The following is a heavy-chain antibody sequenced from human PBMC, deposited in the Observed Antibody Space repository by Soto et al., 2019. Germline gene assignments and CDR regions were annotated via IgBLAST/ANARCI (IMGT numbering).Heavy chain of an antibody. V-gene: IGHV1-69*06. CDR2: IIPIFGTA. Sequence: SVKVSCKASGGTFSSYAISWVRQAPGQGLEWMGGIIPIFGTANYAQKFQGRVTITADKSTSTAYMELSSLRSEDTAVYYCARDMSIVVVPAATSPDYYYYGMEVWGQGTTVTVSS. CDR3: ARDMSIVVVPAATSPDYYYYGMEV. J-gene: IGHJ6*02. D-gene: IGHD2-2*01. CDR1: GGTFSSYA.